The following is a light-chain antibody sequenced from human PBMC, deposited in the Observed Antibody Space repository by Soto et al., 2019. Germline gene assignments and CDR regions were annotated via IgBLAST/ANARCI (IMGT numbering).Light chain of an antibody. CDR1: QTVRSSY. V-gene: IGKV3-20*01. J-gene: IGKJ4*01. CDR3: QQYGDSLT. Sequence: IFLTQSPGSLSLSSGDRATLSCRASQTVRSSYLAWYQQRPGQAPKLLIYGAFNRAIGIPDRFSGSESGRDYNLTISRLDPEDSAVYYCQQYGDSLTFGGGTKVEIK. CDR2: GAF.